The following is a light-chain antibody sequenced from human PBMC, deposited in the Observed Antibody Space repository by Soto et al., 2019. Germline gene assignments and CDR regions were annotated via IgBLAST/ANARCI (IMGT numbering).Light chain of an antibody. Sequence: IQLTQSPSSLSASVGDRVTITCRASQGISSSLAWYQQTPGKAPKFLIYAASTLQSGVPARFSGSGSGTAFTLTISSLQPEDFATYYCQQVKSYPLTFGGGTKVEIK. V-gene: IGKV1-9*01. CDR3: QQVKSYPLT. CDR2: AAS. CDR1: QGISSS. J-gene: IGKJ4*01.